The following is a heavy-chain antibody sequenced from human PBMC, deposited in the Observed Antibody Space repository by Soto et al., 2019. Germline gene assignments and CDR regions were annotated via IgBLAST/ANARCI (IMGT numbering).Heavy chain of an antibody. J-gene: IGHJ5*02. D-gene: IGHD3-10*01. V-gene: IGHV1-18*01. CDR2: ISAYNGNT. CDR1: GYTFTSYG. Sequence: ASVKVSCKASGYTFTSYGISWVRQAPGQGLEWMGWISAYNGNTNYAQKLQGRVTMTTDTSTSTAYMELRSLRSDDTAVYYCARDSGWFGELPNWFDPWGQGTLVTVSS. CDR3: ARDSGWFGELPNWFDP.